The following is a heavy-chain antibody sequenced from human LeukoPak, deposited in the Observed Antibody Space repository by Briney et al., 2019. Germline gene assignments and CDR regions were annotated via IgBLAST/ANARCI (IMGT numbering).Heavy chain of an antibody. CDR2: INHSGST. V-gene: IGHV4-34*01. D-gene: IGHD3-3*02. Sequence: SETLSLTCAVYGGSFSGYYWSWIRQPPGKGLEWIGEINHSGSTNYNPSLKSRVTISVDTSKNQFSLKLSSVTAADTAVYYCARAYSISFWGQGTLVTVSS. CDR1: GGSFSGYY. CDR3: ARAYSISF. J-gene: IGHJ4*02.